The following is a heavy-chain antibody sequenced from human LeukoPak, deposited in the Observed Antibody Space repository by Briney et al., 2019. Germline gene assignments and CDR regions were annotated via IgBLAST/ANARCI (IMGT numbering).Heavy chain of an antibody. CDR2: ISSNGGST. J-gene: IGHJ1*01. Sequence: GGSLRLSCAASGFTFSTYAMYWVRQAPGKGLEYVSAISSNGGSTYYANSVKGRFTISRDNSKNTLYLQMGSLRAEDMAVYYCASSAFQHWGQGTLVTVSS. CDR1: GFTFSTYA. CDR3: ASSAFQH. V-gene: IGHV3-64*01.